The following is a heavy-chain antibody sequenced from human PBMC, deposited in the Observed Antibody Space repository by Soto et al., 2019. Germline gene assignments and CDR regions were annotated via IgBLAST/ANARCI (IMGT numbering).Heavy chain of an antibody. Sequence: LSLTCAASGFTFSSYAMSWVRQAPGKGLEWVSAISGSGGSTYYADSVKGRFTISRDNSKNTLYLQMNSLRAEDTAVYYCAKDRYYGSGSYYFLYWGQGTLVTVSS. V-gene: IGHV3-23*01. CDR1: GFTFSSYA. CDR2: ISGSGGST. J-gene: IGHJ4*02. CDR3: AKDRYYGSGSYYFLY. D-gene: IGHD3-10*01.